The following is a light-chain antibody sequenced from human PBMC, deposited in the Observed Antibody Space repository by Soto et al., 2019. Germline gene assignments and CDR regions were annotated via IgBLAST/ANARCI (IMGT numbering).Light chain of an antibody. J-gene: IGLJ2*01. CDR3: CSYAGSSTFR. Sequence: QSVLTQPASVSGSPGQSITISCTGTSSDVGNYNFVSWYQQYPGKAPKLMIYEDFKRPSGVSNRFSGSKSGNTASLTISGLQAEDEADYYCCSYAGSSTFRFGGGTQLTVL. V-gene: IGLV2-23*02. CDR2: EDF. CDR1: SSDVGNYNF.